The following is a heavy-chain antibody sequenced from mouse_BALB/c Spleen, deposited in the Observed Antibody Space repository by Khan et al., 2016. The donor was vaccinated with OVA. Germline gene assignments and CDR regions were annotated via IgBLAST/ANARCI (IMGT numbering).Heavy chain of an antibody. CDR1: GYTFTSYT. J-gene: IGHJ3*01. Sequence: VQLQQSGAELARPGASVKMSCKASGYTFTSYTIHWIKKRPGQGLEWIGYINPSNDYTNYNQKFKDKATLTTDKSSTTAYLQLSSLTSDDSAVYNCVRDGAYHRNDGWFAYWGQWTLVTVSA. V-gene: IGHV1-4*01. CDR2: INPSNDYT. CDR3: VRDGAYHRNDGWFAY. D-gene: IGHD2-14*01.